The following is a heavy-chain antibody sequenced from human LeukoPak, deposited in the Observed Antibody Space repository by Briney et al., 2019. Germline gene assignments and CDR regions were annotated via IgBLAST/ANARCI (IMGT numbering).Heavy chain of an antibody. CDR2: INWNGGST. D-gene: IGHD2-2*01. Sequence: GGSLRLSCAASGFTFDDYSMSWVRQAPGKGLEWVSGINWNGGSTGYADSVKGRFTISRDNARNSLYLQMNSLRAEDTALYYCASCSSTSCYVFDYWGQGTLVTVSS. CDR3: ASCSSTSCYVFDY. J-gene: IGHJ4*02. CDR1: GFTFDDYS. V-gene: IGHV3-20*04.